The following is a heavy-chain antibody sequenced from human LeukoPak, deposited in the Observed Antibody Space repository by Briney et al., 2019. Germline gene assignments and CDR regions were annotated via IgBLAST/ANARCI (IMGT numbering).Heavy chain of an antibody. CDR1: GFTFSSYS. J-gene: IGHJ4*02. D-gene: IGHD3-10*01. Sequence: KPGGSLRLSCAASGFTFSSYSINWVRQAPGKGLKWVSSISSSSTYIYYADSVKGRFTISRDNAKNSLYLQMNSLRAEDTAMYYCTRGYLSGSNYQWGQGTLVTVSS. V-gene: IGHV3-21*01. CDR3: TRGYLSGSNYQ. CDR2: ISSSSTYI.